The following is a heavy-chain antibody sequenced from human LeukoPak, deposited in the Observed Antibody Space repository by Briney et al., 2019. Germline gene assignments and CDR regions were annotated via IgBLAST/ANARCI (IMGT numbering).Heavy chain of an antibody. CDR2: ISGSGGST. CDR3: AKVSCSSTSCPADY. CDR1: GFTFSSYA. D-gene: IGHD2-2*01. J-gene: IGHJ4*02. Sequence: GGSLRLSCAASGFTFSSYAMSWVRQAPGKGLEWVSAISGSGGSTYYADSVKGRSTISRDNSKNTLYLQMNSLRAEDTAVYYCAKVSCSSTSCPADYWGQGTLVTVSS. V-gene: IGHV3-23*01.